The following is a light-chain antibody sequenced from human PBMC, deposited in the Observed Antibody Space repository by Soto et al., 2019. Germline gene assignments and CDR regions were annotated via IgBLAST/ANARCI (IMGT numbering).Light chain of an antibody. CDR1: QTVIDNY. Sequence: EIFLTQSPGTVSLSPGERATLSCRASQTVIDNYLAWYQHKPGQAPRLLIHGASWRATAIPDRFSGSGSGTDFTLSITRLEPEDFAVYYCQQYGTSPTFGQGTKVDIK. J-gene: IGKJ1*01. CDR3: QQYGTSPT. CDR2: GAS. V-gene: IGKV3-20*01.